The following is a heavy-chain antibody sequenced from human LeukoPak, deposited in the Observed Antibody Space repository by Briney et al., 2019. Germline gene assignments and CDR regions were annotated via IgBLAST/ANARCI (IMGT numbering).Heavy chain of an antibody. V-gene: IGHV1-69*05. J-gene: IGHJ5*02. CDR1: GGTFSSYA. CDR3: ARDLGGLLTGDNWFDP. CDR2: VIPIFGTA. Sequence: SVKVSCKASGGTFSSYAISWVRQAPGQGLEWMGGVIPIFGTANYAQKFRGRVTITTDESTSTAYMELSSLRSEDTAVYYCARDLGGLLTGDNWFDPWGQGTLVTVSS. D-gene: IGHD2-15*01.